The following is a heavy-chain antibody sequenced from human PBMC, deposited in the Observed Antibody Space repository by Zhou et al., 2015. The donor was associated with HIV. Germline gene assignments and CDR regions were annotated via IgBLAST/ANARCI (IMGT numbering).Heavy chain of an antibody. V-gene: IGHV1-69*01. Sequence: QVQLVQSGAEVKKPGSSVKVSCKASGGSFTYHAISWVRQAPGQGLEWMGGTIPVLGTTNYAQRFQGRVTITADEPTNTAYMDLSSLRSDDTAVYFCARDPYRPRGSGNYYYGMDVWGQGTTVTVSS. CDR1: GGSFTYHA. J-gene: IGHJ6*02. CDR3: ARDPYRPRGSGNYYYGMDV. D-gene: IGHD3-10*01. CDR2: TIPVLGTT.